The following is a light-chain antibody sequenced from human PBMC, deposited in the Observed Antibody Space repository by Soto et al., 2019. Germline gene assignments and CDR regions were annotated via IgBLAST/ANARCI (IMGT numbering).Light chain of an antibody. V-gene: IGKV1-39*01. Sequence: DIQMTQSPSSLTASVGDRVTITCRASQSITTYLNWYQQRPGEAPKLLIYAASSLPSGVPSRFSGGGSGTDFTLTISSLQPEDFATYYCQQSFTFGQGTRVEIK. J-gene: IGKJ5*01. CDR1: QSITTY. CDR3: QQSFT. CDR2: AAS.